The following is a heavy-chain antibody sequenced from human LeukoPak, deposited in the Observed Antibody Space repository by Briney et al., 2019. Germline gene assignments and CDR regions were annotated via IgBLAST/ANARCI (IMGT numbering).Heavy chain of an antibody. CDR2: ISSSSSYI. Sequence: PGGSLRLSCEASRIAFSSNSLNWVRQAPGKGLEWVSSISSSSSYIYYADSVKGRFTISRDNAKNSLYLQMNSLRAEDTAVYYCARGMAAAGNDAFDIWGQGTMVTVSS. CDR1: RIAFSSNS. CDR3: ARGMAAAGNDAFDI. D-gene: IGHD6-13*01. J-gene: IGHJ3*02. V-gene: IGHV3-21*06.